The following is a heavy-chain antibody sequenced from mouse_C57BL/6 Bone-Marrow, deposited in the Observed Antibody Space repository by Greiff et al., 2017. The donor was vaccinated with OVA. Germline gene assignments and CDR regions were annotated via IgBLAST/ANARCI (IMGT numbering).Heavy chain of an antibody. D-gene: IGHD2-14*01. CDR3: AIPTMGTFDY. CDR1: GYTFTSYW. V-gene: IGHV1-74*01. CDR2: INPFDSDT. Sequence: QVQLKQPGAELVKPGASVKVSCKASGYTFTSYWMHWVKQRPGQGLEWIGRINPFDSDTNYNQKFKGKATLTVDKSSSTAYMQLSSLTSEDSAVYYCAIPTMGTFDYWGQGTTLTVSS. J-gene: IGHJ2*01.